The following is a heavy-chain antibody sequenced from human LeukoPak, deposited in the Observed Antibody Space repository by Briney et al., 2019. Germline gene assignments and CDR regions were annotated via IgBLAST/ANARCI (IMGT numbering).Heavy chain of an antibody. CDR2: ISAYNGNT. D-gene: IGHD2/OR15-2a*01. V-gene: IGHV1-18*01. Sequence: GASVKVSCKASGYTFTSYGISWVRQAPGQGLEWMGWISAYNGNTNYAQKLQGRVTMTTDTSTSTAYMELRSLRSDDTAAYYCARPANLYYSADAFALWGQGTLVTVSS. J-gene: IGHJ3*01. CDR1: GYTFTSYG. CDR3: ARPANLYYSADAFAL.